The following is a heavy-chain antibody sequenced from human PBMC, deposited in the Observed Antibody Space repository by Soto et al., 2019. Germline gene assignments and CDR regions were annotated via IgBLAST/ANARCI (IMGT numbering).Heavy chain of an antibody. CDR3: ARDLLWSTVAGTSFDY. D-gene: IGHD6-19*01. Sequence: GASVKVSCKASGYTFTSYAMHWVRQAPGQRLEWMGWINAGNGNTKYSQKFQGRVTITRDTSASTAYMELSSLRSEDTAVYYCARDLLWSTVAGTSFDYWVPGALVTV. J-gene: IGHJ4*02. CDR2: INAGNGNT. CDR1: GYTFTSYA. V-gene: IGHV1-3*01.